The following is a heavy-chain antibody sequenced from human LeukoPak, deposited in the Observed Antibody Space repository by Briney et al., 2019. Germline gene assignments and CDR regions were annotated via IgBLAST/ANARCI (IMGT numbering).Heavy chain of an antibody. D-gene: IGHD1-26*01. V-gene: IGHV3-11*01. J-gene: IGHJ4*02. CDR1: GFTFSDYY. Sequence: PGGSLRLSCAASGFTFSDYYMSWLRQAPGKGLEWVSYISSSGSTIYYADSVKGRFTISRDNSKNTLYLQMNSLRAEDTAVYYCALMWSGGLNYWGQGTLVTVSS. CDR3: ALMWSGGLNY. CDR2: ISSSGSTI.